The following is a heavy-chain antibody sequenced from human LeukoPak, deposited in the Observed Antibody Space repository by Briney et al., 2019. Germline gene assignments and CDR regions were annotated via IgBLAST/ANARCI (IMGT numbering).Heavy chain of an antibody. J-gene: IGHJ4*02. CDR2: INYSGTI. Sequence: PSESLSLTCNVSGGSINSNNHYWGWIRQPPGKGLEWLGSINYSGTIFYSPSLNSRVTISVDTSGNQFSLKLTSATAADTAVYYCARHPGYSSGWWYFDFWGQGTLVTVSS. CDR3: ARHPGYSSGWWYFDF. CDR1: GGSINSNNHY. V-gene: IGHV4-39*01. D-gene: IGHD5-18*01.